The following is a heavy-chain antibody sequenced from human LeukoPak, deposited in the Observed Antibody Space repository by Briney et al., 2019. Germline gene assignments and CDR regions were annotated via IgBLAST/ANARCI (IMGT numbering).Heavy chain of an antibody. J-gene: IGHJ4*02. V-gene: IGHV3-33*01. Sequence: GRSLRLSCAASGFSFSSNGMHWVRQAPGKGLEWVALIWYDGSNKYYADSVKGRFTISRDNSKNTPYLQMNSLRAEDTAVYYCGRSSGSHSDYWGQGTQVTVSS. CDR1: GFSFSSNG. CDR3: GRSSGSHSDY. CDR2: IWYDGSNK. D-gene: IGHD1-26*01.